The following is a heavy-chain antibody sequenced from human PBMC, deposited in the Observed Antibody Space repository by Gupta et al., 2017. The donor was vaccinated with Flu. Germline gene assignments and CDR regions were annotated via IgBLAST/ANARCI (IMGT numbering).Heavy chain of an antibody. Sequence: QVQLVESGGGVVQPGRSLRLSGTASGLIFSSYGMHWVRQAPGKGLEWLTVMSNDGSNKYYADSVRGRFTISRDNSKNTLFLQMNSLRAEDTAVYYCARDSGWKYFDYWGQGTLVTVSS. V-gene: IGHV3-30*03. CDR3: ARDSGWKYFDY. D-gene: IGHD1-1*01. CDR1: GLIFSSYG. CDR2: MSNDGSNK. J-gene: IGHJ4*02.